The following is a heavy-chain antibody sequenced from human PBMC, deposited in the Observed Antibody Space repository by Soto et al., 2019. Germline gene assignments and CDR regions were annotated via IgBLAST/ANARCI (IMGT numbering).Heavy chain of an antibody. CDR2: ISAYNGNT. D-gene: IGHD3-10*01. CDR1: GYTFTRYY. J-gene: IGHJ6*02. CDR3: ARNPMVRGVLYGMDV. V-gene: IGHV1-18*04. Sequence: VSVTVYCQAAGYTFTRYYMHWVRQAPGQGLEWMGWISAYNGNTNYAQKLQGRVTMTTDTSTSTAYMELRSLRSDDTAVYYCARNPMVRGVLYGMDVWGQGTTVTVSS.